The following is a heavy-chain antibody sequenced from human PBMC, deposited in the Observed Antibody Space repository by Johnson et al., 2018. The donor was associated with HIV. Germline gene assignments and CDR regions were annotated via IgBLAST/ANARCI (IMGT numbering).Heavy chain of an antibody. CDR2: LWYDGSHK. J-gene: IGHJ3*02. V-gene: IGHV3-33*06. Sequence: QVQLVESGGGVVQPGRSLRLSCAASGFTSCSYGMHWVRQAPGKGLEWVAVLWYDGSHKYYADSVKGRFTISRDNSKNTLYLQMNSLRAEDTAVYYCAKDDRELDAFDIWGQGTMVTVSS. CDR1: GFTSCSYG. CDR3: AKDDRELDAFDI. D-gene: IGHD1-26*01.